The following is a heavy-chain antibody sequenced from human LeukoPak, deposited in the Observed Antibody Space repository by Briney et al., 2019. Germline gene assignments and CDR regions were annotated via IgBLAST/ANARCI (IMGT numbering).Heavy chain of an antibody. CDR1: GFTFSRYW. CDR3: VSRNYGSSPFDY. J-gene: IGHJ4*02. Sequence: PGGSLRLSCAASGFTFSRYWMHWVRQAPGKGLAWVSRISSDVSNTNYADSVKGRFTISRDNAKNTLYLQMDSLTAEDTAVYYCVSRNYGSSPFDYWGQGTLVTVSS. CDR2: ISSDVSNT. V-gene: IGHV3-74*01. D-gene: IGHD4-17*01.